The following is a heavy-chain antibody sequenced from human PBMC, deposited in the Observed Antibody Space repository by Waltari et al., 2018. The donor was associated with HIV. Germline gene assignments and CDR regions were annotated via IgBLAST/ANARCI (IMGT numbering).Heavy chain of an antibody. CDR2: ISHSGST. V-gene: IGHV4-34*01. CDR1: GGSFSGYY. J-gene: IGHJ4*01. D-gene: IGHD3-22*01. CDR3: ARGWTSGYFDY. Sequence: QVRLQQWGAGLFKPSETLSLTCAVYGGSFSGYYWIWLRQGPGKGLEWIGEISHSGSTKYNPSLKGRGAISAYSSKNQFSLKLSSVTAADTAVFYCARGWTSGYFDYWGHGNLVTVSS.